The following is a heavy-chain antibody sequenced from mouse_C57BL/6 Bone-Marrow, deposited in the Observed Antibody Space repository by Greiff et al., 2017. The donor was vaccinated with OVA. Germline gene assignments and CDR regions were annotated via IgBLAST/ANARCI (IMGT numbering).Heavy chain of an antibody. CDR1: GYSFTDYN. Sequence: EVKLMESGPELVKPGASVKISCKASGYSFTDYNMNWVKQSNGKSLEWIGVINPNYGTTSHNQKFKGKATLTVDQSSSPAYMQLNSLTSEDAAVYYCAFYYGGSYRYFDVWGTGTTVTVSS. CDR2: INPNYGTT. J-gene: IGHJ1*03. CDR3: AFYYGGSYRYFDV. V-gene: IGHV1-39*01. D-gene: IGHD1-1*01.